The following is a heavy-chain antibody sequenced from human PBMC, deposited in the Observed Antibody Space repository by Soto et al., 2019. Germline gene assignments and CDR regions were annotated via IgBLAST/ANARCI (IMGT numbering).Heavy chain of an antibody. CDR1: WGTFSNHS. J-gene: IGHJ3*02. Sequence: PVKVSFKASWGTFSNHSLRWGWQAPGQSLEWMGGIIPIFGTANYAQKFQGRVTITADEPTSTAYMELSSLRSEDTAVYYCARVSVDIVATNDDAFGIWGQGTMVTVSS. CDR3: ARVSVDIVATNDDAFGI. V-gene: IGHV1-69*13. D-gene: IGHD5-12*01. CDR2: IIPIFGTA.